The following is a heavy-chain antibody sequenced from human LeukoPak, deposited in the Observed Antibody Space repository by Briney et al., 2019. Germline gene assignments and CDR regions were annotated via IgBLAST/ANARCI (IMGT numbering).Heavy chain of an antibody. CDR2: VRGTAKNT. J-gene: IGHJ6*03. Sequence: GGSLRLSCTASGFTFDNFAMSWVRQAPGQGLEWVSAVRGTAKNTLYADSVKGRFLTSRDNSNNTVYLQMKSLRAEDTAVYYCAKSHRGGLRFMVGFFYMDVWGSGTTVAVSS. CDR1: GFTFDNFA. V-gene: IGHV3-23*01. CDR3: AKSHRGGLRFMVGFFYMDV. D-gene: IGHD3-3*01.